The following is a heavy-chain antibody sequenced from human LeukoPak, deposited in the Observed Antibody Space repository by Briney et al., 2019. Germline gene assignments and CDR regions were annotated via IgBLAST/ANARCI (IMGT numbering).Heavy chain of an antibody. Sequence: SETLSLTCTVSGGSINGYFWSWIRQSPGKGLEWIGYIYYSGSTNYNPSLKSRVTISVDRSKNQFSLKLSSVTAADTAVYYCARGDDYGDYGMDVWGQGTTVTVSS. D-gene: IGHD4-17*01. V-gene: IGHV4-59*12. J-gene: IGHJ6*02. CDR2: IYYSGST. CDR3: ARGDDYGDYGMDV. CDR1: GGSINGYF.